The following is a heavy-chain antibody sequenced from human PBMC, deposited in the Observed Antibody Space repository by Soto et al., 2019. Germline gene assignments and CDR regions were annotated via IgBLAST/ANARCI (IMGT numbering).Heavy chain of an antibody. J-gene: IGHJ4*02. CDR3: ARNDYGDYYFDY. V-gene: IGHV3-30-3*01. CDR2: ISYDGSNK. CDR1: GFTFSNYA. D-gene: IGHD4-17*01. Sequence: QVQLVESGGGVVQPGRSLRLSCAASGFTFSNYAMHWVRQAPGKGLEWVAVISYDGSNKYYADSVKGRFTISRDNFKNTLYLQMNSLRAEDTAVYYCARNDYGDYYFDYWGQGTLVTVSS.